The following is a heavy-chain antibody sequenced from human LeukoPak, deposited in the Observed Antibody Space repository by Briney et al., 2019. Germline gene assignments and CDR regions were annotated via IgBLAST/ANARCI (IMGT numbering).Heavy chain of an antibody. D-gene: IGHD6-19*01. J-gene: IGHJ4*02. CDR2: ISPSGDII. CDR3: ARETVAGTFDY. CDR1: GFTFSDYY. V-gene: IGHV3-11*01. Sequence: PGGSLRLSCAASGFTFSDYYISWIRLAPGKGLEWVSDISPSGDIISYADSVKGRFIISRDYAKESLHLQMNSLRVEDSAVYYCARETVAGTFDYWGQGTQVTVSS.